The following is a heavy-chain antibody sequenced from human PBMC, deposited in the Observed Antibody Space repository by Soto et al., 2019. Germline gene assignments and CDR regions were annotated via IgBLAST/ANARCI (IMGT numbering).Heavy chain of an antibody. J-gene: IGHJ4*02. CDR1: VYTFTSYG. D-gene: IGHD2-2*02. Sequence: XSVKVSCKASVYTFTSYGISWVRQAPGQGLEWMGWISAYNGNTNYAQKLQGRVTMTTDTSTSTAYMELRSLRSDDTAVYYCARDHCSSTSCYTAVDYWGQGTLVTAPQ. V-gene: IGHV1-18*04. CDR2: ISAYNGNT. CDR3: ARDHCSSTSCYTAVDY.